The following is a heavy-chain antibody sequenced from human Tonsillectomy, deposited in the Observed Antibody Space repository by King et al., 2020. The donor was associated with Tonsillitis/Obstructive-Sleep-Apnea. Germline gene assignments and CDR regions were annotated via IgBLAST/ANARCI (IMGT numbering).Heavy chain of an antibody. CDR2: ISYDGSNK. CDR3: ARTYSSGWEDAFAI. J-gene: IGHJ3*02. D-gene: IGHD6-19*01. V-gene: IGHV3-30*04. CDR1: GFTFSSYA. Sequence: HVQLVESGGGVVQPGRSLRLSCAASGFTFSSYAMHWVRQAPGKGLEWVAVISYDGSNKYYADSVKGRFTISRDNSKNTLYLQMNSLRAEDTAVYYCARTYSSGWEDAFAIWGQGTMVTVSS.